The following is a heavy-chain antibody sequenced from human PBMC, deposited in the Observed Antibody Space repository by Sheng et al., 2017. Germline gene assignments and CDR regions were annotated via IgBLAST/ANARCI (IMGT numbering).Heavy chain of an antibody. CDR1: GFTFSSYG. J-gene: IGHJ6*02. D-gene: IGHD3-10*01. V-gene: IGHV3-33*01. CDR3: ARERFGAPYYYYGMDV. CDR2: IWYDGSNK. Sequence: QVQLVESGGGVVQPGRSLRLSCAASGFTFSSYGMHWVRQAPGKGLEWVAVIWYDGSNKYYADSVKGRFTISRDNSKNTLYLQMNSLRAEDTAVYYCARERFGAPYYYYGMDVWGQGTTVTVSS.